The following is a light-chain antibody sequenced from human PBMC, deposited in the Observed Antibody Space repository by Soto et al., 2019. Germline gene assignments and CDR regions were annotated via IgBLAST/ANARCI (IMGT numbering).Light chain of an antibody. J-gene: IGLJ2*01. CDR3: TSYAGSNIPVV. CDR1: SSDVGGYNF. CDR2: EVT. V-gene: IGLV2-8*01. Sequence: QLVLTQPPSASGSPGQSVTISCTGTSSDVGGYNFVSWYQQHPGKAPKLMIYEVTKRPSGVPDRFSGSKSGNTASLTVSGLQGEDEADYYCTSYAGSNIPVVFGGGTKVTVL.